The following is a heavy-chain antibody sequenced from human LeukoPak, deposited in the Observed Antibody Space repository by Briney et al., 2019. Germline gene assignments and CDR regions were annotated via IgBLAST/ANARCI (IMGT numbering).Heavy chain of an antibody. CDR3: ARVFIGEYGGYQFDY. D-gene: IGHD4-17*01. J-gene: IGHJ4*02. V-gene: IGHV3-48*03. CDR2: ISSSGSTI. CDR1: GFTFSSYE. Sequence: GGSLRLSCAASGFTFSSYEMNWVRQAPGKGLEWVSYISSSGSTIYYADSVKGRFTISRDNAKNSLYLQMKSLIAEDTAVYYCARVFIGEYGGYQFDYWGQGTLVTVPS.